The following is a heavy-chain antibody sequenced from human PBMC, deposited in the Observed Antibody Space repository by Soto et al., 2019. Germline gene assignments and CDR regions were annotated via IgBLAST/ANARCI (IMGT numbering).Heavy chain of an antibody. CDR3: AEDYDGVLS. V-gene: IGHV1-69*01. D-gene: IGHD3-3*01. Sequence: QVQLVQTGAEVKRPGSSVNVSCTASRGTFSNYAILWVRQAPGQGLEWMGGIVPIHDTTDYAQKFQGRVTMAAGELSSTAYMVLRSLRSEETAVYYCAEDYDGVLSWGQGTVVTVSS. CDR2: IVPIHDTT. J-gene: IGHJ5*02. CDR1: RGTFSNYA.